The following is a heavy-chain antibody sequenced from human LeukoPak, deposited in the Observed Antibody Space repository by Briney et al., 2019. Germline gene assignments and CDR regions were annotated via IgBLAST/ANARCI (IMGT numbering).Heavy chain of an antibody. V-gene: IGHV3-7*01. Sequence: QTGGSLRLSCAASGFTFSSYWMSWVRQAPGKGLEWVANIKQDGSEKYYVDSVKGRFTISRDNAKNTLYLQMNSLRAEDTAVYYCAREWSAVVAATYDYWGQGTLVTVSS. CDR2: IKQDGSEK. D-gene: IGHD2-15*01. J-gene: IGHJ4*02. CDR3: AREWSAVVAATYDY. CDR1: GFTFSSYW.